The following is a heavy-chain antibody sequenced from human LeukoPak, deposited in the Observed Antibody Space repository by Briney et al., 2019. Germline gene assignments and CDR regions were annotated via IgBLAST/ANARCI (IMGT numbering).Heavy chain of an antibody. CDR1: GYTFTGYY. J-gene: IGHJ5*02. CDR3: AREIPAAITPWFDP. D-gene: IGHD2-2*01. CDR2: INPNSGGT. V-gene: IGHV1-2*02. Sequence: ASVKVSCKASGYTFTGYYMHWVRQAPGQGLEWMGWINPNSGGTNYAQKFQGRVTMTRDTSISTAYMELSRLKSDDTAVYYCAREIPAAITPWFDPWGQGTLVTVSS.